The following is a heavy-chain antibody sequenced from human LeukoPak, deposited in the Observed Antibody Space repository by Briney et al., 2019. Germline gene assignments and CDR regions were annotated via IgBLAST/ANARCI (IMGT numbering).Heavy chain of an antibody. CDR1: GGSVTSGSYY. D-gene: IGHD2-15*01. CDR2: ISYRGST. J-gene: IGHJ4*02. V-gene: IGHV4-61*01. Sequence: PSETLSLTCSVSGGSVTSGSYYWRWIRQPPGKEREWIWYISYRGSTTYTPSRKNPVTISVDTSKNQFSLKLSSVTAADPAVYCCVREHSWGDFDYWGQGTLVTVSS. CDR3: VREHSWGDFDY.